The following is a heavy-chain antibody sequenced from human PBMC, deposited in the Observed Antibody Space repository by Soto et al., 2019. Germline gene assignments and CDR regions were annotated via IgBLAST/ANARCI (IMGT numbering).Heavy chain of an antibody. V-gene: IGHV6-1*01. J-gene: IGHJ1*01. CDR1: GDSVSSNTAA. CDR3: ARGVVGASTGFQH. D-gene: IGHD1-26*01. CDR2: TYYRSNWRH. Sequence: PSQTLSLTCAISGDSVSSNTAAWNWIRSSPSRGLEWLGRTYYRSNWRHDYAVSVKSRITVNPDTSKNHFSLQLNSVTPDDTAVYYCARGVVGASTGFQHWGQGTLVTVSS.